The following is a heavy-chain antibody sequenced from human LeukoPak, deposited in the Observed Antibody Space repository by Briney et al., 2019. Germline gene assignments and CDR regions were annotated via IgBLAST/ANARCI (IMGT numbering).Heavy chain of an antibody. Sequence: PGGSLRLSCAASGFPFRSYDMNWVRQAPGKGLEWVSYISISGSTTYYADSVKGRFTISRDNAKNSLYLQMNSLRAEDTALYYCARGWAPNWNYVVWYWGQGTLVTVSS. CDR2: ISISGSTT. CDR1: GFPFRSYD. CDR3: ARGWAPNWNYVVWY. D-gene: IGHD1-7*01. J-gene: IGHJ4*02. V-gene: IGHV3-48*03.